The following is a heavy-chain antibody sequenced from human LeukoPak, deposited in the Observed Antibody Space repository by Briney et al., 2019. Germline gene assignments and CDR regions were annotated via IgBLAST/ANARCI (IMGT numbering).Heavy chain of an antibody. Sequence: ASVKVSCKASGYTFTSYDINWVRQATGQGLEWMGWMNPNSGNTGYAQKFQGRVTITRNTSISTAHMELSSLRSEDTAVYYCARGRIAAAGTYYYCMDVWGKGTTVTVSS. CDR3: ARGRIAAAGTYYYCMDV. CDR2: MNPNSGNT. CDR1: GYTFTSYD. V-gene: IGHV1-8*03. J-gene: IGHJ6*03. D-gene: IGHD6-13*01.